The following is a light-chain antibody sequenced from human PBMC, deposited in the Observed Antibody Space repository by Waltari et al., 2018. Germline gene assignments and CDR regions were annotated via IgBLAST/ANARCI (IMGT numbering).Light chain of an antibody. CDR3: QQRNSWP. V-gene: IGKV3-11*01. CDR2: DTS. CDR1: QRVRTY. J-gene: IGKJ2*01. Sequence: EIVLTQSPATLSLSPGEGANISCRASQRVRTYFAWYQQRPGQAPRLLIYDTSKRAAGVPARFSGSGSGTDFTLTISSLEPEDFAVYYCQQRNSWPFGQGTKLEIK.